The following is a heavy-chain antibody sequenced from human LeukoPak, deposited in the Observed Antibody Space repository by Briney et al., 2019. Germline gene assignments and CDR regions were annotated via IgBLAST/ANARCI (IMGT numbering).Heavy chain of an antibody. CDR2: ISGSGGST. Sequence: GGSLRLSCAASGFTFSNFAMSWVRQAPGRGLEWVSAISGSGGSTYSADSVKGRFTISRDNSKNTLYLQMNSLRAEDTAIYYCAKDVRGTYAPDYWGQGTLVTVSS. CDR1: GFTFSNFA. CDR3: AKDVRGTYAPDY. J-gene: IGHJ4*02. D-gene: IGHD2-2*01. V-gene: IGHV3-23*01.